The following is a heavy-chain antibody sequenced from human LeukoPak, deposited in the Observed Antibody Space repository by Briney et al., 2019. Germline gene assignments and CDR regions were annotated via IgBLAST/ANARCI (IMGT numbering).Heavy chain of an antibody. V-gene: IGHV1-18*01. CDR2: ISAYNGNT. CDR1: GYTFTSYG. Sequence: GASVKVSCKASGYTFTSYGISWVRQAPGQGLEWMGWISAYNGNTNYAQKLQGRVTMTTDTSTSTAYMELRSLRSDDTAVYYCARDHQHYSSGYPGVYWGQGTLVTVSS. CDR3: ARDHQHYSSGYPGVY. J-gene: IGHJ4*02. D-gene: IGHD3-22*01.